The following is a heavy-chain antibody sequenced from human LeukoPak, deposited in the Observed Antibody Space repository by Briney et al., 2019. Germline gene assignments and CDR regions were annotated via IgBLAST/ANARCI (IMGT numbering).Heavy chain of an antibody. CDR3: ARTRRTTYYYGSGTRLPSYYFDY. Sequence: ASVKVSCKASGYTFTSYDINWVRQATGQGLEWMGWMNPNSGNTGYAQKFQGRVTMTRNTSISTAYMELSSLRSEDTAVYYCARTRRTTYYYGSGTRLPSYYFDYWGQGTLVTVSS. CDR1: GYTFTSYD. J-gene: IGHJ4*02. CDR2: MNPNSGNT. D-gene: IGHD3-10*01. V-gene: IGHV1-8*01.